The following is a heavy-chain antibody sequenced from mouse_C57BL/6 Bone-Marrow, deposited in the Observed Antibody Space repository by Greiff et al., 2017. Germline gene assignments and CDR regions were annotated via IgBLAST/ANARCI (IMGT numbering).Heavy chain of an antibody. CDR1: GFTFSSYG. D-gene: IGHD1-1*01. V-gene: IGHV5-6*02. Sequence: EVKLMESGGDLVKPGGSLKLSCAASGFTFSSYGMSWVRQTPDKRLEWVATISSGGSYTYYPDSVKGRFTISRDNAKNTLYLQMSSLKSEDTAMYYCARRNYGSSYGRFAYWGQGTLVTVSA. CDR3: ARRNYGSSYGRFAY. CDR2: ISSGGSYT. J-gene: IGHJ3*01.